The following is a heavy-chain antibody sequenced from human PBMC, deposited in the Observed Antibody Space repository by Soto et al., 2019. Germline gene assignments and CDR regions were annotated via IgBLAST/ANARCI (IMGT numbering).Heavy chain of an antibody. Sequence: QITLKESGPTLVKPTQTLTLTCTFSGFSLSTSGVGVGWIRQPPGKALEWLALIYWDDDKRYSPSLRSRLTITKDASKTQVVLTMTNMDPVDTATYYCARETVTQAMGDFDYWGQGTLVTVSS. CDR3: ARETVTQAMGDFDY. D-gene: IGHD4-17*01. CDR2: IYWDDDK. CDR1: GFSLSTSGVG. J-gene: IGHJ4*02. V-gene: IGHV2-5*02.